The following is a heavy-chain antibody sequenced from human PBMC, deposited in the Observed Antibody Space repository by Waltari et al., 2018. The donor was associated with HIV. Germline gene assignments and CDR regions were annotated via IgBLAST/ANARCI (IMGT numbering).Heavy chain of an antibody. J-gene: IGHJ4*02. Sequence: EVQLVESGGGLIQPGGSLRLSCSASGFTVSSGYMSWVRQAPGKGLGWVSVIHRSGGTNYADPVKGRFNITSDNSTNTLYLQMNSLGAEDTAVYYCARDTTVVGTRYFDYWGRGTLVTVSS. D-gene: IGHD6-13*01. CDR1: GFTVSSGY. CDR2: IHRSGGT. V-gene: IGHV3-53*01. CDR3: ARDTTVVGTRYFDY.